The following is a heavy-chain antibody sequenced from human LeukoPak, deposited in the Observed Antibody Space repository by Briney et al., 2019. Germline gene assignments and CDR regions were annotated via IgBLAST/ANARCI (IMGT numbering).Heavy chain of an antibody. D-gene: IGHD3-9*01. V-gene: IGHV4-38-2*02. Sequence: SETLSLTCTVSNYSITSGYYWGWIQQPPGKGLEWIGSIYHSGTTYYNPSLKSRVTISVDTSKNQFSLNLSSVTAADTAVYYCARVSRGYDILYWGEATLVTVSS. CDR2: IYHSGTT. J-gene: IGHJ4*02. CDR3: ARVSRGYDILY. CDR1: NYSITSGYY.